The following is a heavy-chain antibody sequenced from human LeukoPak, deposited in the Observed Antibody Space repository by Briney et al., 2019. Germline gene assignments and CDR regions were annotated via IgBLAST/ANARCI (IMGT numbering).Heavy chain of an antibody. Sequence: PGGSLRLSCAASGFTFNNYAMSWVRQAPGKGLEWVSYISSSSSTIYYADSVKGRFTISRDNAKNSLYLQMNSLRAEDTAVYYCAREDIVVVPAAIGGQINYYYYYMDVWGKGTTVTVSS. J-gene: IGHJ6*03. D-gene: IGHD2-2*02. V-gene: IGHV3-48*01. CDR2: ISSSSSTI. CDR1: GFTFNNYA. CDR3: AREDIVVVPAAIGGQINYYYYYMDV.